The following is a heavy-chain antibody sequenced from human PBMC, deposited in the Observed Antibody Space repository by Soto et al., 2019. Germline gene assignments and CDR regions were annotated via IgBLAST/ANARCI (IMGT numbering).Heavy chain of an antibody. CDR3: ERGGGMGANYWYFDL. CDR1: GFTFSSYG. Sequence: GGSLRLSCAASGFTFSSYGMHWVRQAPGKGLEWVAVIWYDGSNKYYADSVKGRFTISRDNSKNTLYLQMNSLRAEDTAVYYCERGGGMGANYWYFDLWGRGTLVTVSS. CDR2: IWYDGSNK. V-gene: IGHV3-33*01. J-gene: IGHJ2*01. D-gene: IGHD1-26*01.